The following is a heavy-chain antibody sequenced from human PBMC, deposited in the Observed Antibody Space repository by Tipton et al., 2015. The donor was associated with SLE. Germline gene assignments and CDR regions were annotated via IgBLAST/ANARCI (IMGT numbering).Heavy chain of an antibody. D-gene: IGHD6-13*01. CDR3: ARGEQLAAFLDY. J-gene: IGHJ4*02. CDR1: GGSVSSNY. CDR2: IDYRDIT. Sequence: TLSLTCTVSGGSVSSNYWSWIRQPPGKGLEWIGYIDYRDITNYNPSLKSRVTISVDRSKSQFSLNLSSVTAADTAVYYCARGEQLAAFLDYWGQGTLVTVSS. V-gene: IGHV4-59*02.